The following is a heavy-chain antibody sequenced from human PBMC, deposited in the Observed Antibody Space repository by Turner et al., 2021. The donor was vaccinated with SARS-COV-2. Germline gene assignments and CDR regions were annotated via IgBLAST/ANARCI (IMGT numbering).Heavy chain of an antibody. CDR3: ARDLGGLRFDY. Sequence: EVQLVESGGGLIQHGGFLRLSCAASGFTVSSNYMSWVRQAAGKGLEWVSVIYSGGSTFYADSVKGRFTISRDNSKNTLYLQMNSLIAEDTAVYYCARDLGGLRFDYWGQGTLVTVSS. CDR1: GFTVSSNY. D-gene: IGHD2-15*01. J-gene: IGHJ4*02. CDR2: IYSGGST. V-gene: IGHV3-53*01.